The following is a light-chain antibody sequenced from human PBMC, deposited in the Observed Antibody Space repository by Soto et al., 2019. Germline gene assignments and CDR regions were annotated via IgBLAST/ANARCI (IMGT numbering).Light chain of an antibody. CDR3: AAWHDGLSGPVV. CDR2: MNN. V-gene: IGLV1-47*01. J-gene: IGLJ3*02. Sequence: QSVLTQPPSASGTPGQRVTISCSGGSSNIASYYVYWYQQFPGTAPKLLIYMNNQRPSGVPDRFSGSKSGTSASLAISGLRSEDEADYYCAAWHDGLSGPVVFGGGTKLTVL. CDR1: SSNIASYY.